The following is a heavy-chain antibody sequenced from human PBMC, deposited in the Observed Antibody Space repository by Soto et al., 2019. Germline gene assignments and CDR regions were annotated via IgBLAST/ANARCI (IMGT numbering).Heavy chain of an antibody. Sequence: QVQLQESGPGLVKPSETLSLTCSVSGGALRSYFWTWIRQTPGKGLEWIGYIDYSGSTTYSPSLKCRASLSVDTSKYQFSLTLRSVTGADTAIYYCARDKSTTRFYYFAWDVWGQGTTVTVSS. D-gene: IGHD3-9*01. J-gene: IGHJ6*02. V-gene: IGHV4-59*12. CDR1: GGALRSYF. CDR3: ARDKSTTRFYYFAWDV. CDR2: IDYSGST.